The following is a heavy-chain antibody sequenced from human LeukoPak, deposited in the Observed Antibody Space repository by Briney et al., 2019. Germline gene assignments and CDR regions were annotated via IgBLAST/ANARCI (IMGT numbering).Heavy chain of an antibody. D-gene: IGHD3-10*01. CDR1: GFTFSSYA. Sequence: GGSLRLSRAASGFTFSSYAMTWVRQAPGKGLEWVSTISGSGGSTYYADSVKGRLTISRDNSKNTLYLQMNSLRVDDTAVYYCAKYSGRAYFDYWGQGTLVTVSS. V-gene: IGHV3-23*01. J-gene: IGHJ4*02. CDR2: ISGSGGST. CDR3: AKYSGRAYFDY.